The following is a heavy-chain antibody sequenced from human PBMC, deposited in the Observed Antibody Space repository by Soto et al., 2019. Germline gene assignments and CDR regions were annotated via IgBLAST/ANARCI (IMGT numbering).Heavy chain of an antibody. D-gene: IGHD6-13*01. CDR2: MKQDGIEK. CDR1: GFTFSTYG. J-gene: IGHJ4*02. Sequence: GGSRRLSGAASGFTFSTYGMNWVRQAPGKGREGVASMKQDGIEKQYVAYVKGRFTISRDNATHSLYLEMNSLTAEDTAVYYCARDPVIAAAGPVGYFDYWGQGTPVTVSS. CDR3: ARDPVIAAAGPVGYFDY. V-gene: IGHV3-7*01.